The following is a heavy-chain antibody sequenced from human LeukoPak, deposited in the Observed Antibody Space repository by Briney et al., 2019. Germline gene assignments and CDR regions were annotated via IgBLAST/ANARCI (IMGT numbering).Heavy chain of an antibody. CDR2: IYYSGST. D-gene: IGHD3-10*01. V-gene: IGHV4-59*01. J-gene: IGHJ5*02. CDR3: AGTPITMVRGVIAP. Sequence: PSETLSLTCTVSGGSISSYYWSWIRQPPGEGLEWIGYIYYSGSTNYNPSLKSRVTISVDTSKNQFSLKLSSVTAADTAVYYCAGTPITMVRGVIAPWGQGTLVTVSS. CDR1: GGSISSYY.